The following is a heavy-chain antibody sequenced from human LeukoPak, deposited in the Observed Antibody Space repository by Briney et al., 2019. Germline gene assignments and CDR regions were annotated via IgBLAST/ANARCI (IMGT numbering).Heavy chain of an antibody. J-gene: IGHJ4*02. D-gene: IGHD6-13*01. V-gene: IGHV4-34*01. CDR3: AVAAAGMPFDY. CDR2: INHSGST. Sequence: SETLSLTCAVYGGSFSGYYWSWIRQPPGKGLEWIGEINHSGSTNYNPSLKSRVTISVDTSNNQFSLKLSSVTAADTAVYYCAVAAAGMPFDYWGQGTLVTVSS. CDR1: GGSFSGYY.